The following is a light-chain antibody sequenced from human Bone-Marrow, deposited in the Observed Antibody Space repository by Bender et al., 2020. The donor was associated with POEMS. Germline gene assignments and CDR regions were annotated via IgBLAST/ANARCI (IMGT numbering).Light chain of an antibody. Sequence: QSALAQPASVSGSPGQSITISCTGTSSDVGGYKYVSWYQQHPGKAPKLMVFDVTKRPSGVSDRFSGSKSGNTASLTISGLRAEDEADYYCSSYTSGSPYVFGTGTKVTV. J-gene: IGLJ1*01. CDR3: SSYTSGSPYV. CDR2: DVT. CDR1: SSDVGGYKY. V-gene: IGLV2-14*03.